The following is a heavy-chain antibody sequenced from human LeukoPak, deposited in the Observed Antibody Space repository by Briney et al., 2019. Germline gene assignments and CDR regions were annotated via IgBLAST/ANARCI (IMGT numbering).Heavy chain of an antibody. J-gene: IGHJ4*02. Sequence: GASVKVSCKASGYTFTSCDINWVRQATGQGLEWMGWMNPNSGNTGYGQRFQGRITMTREISIGTAYMELSNLTSEDTAIYYCTRGSSGRRDNWGQGTLVTVSA. D-gene: IGHD6-19*01. CDR3: TRGSSGRRDN. CDR2: MNPNSGNT. CDR1: GYTFTSCD. V-gene: IGHV1-8*01.